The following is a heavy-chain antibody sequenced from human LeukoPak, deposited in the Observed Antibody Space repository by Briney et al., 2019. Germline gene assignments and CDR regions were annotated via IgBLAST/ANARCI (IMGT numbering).Heavy chain of an antibody. D-gene: IGHD3-16*01. V-gene: IGHV3-30-3*01. CDR1: GFTFSSYA. J-gene: IGHJ4*02. CDR3: ARVMGLSYFDY. CDR2: ISYDGSNK. Sequence: GGSLRLSCAASGFTFSSYAMSWVRQAPGKGLEWVAVISYDGSNKYYADSVKGRFTISRDNSKNTLYLQMNSLRAEDTAVYYCARVMGLSYFDYWGQGTLVTVSS.